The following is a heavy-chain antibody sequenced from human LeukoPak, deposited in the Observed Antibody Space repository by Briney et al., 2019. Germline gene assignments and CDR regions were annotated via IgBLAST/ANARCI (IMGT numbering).Heavy chain of an antibody. CDR1: GYTFTGYY. D-gene: IGHD6-13*01. V-gene: IGHV1-2*02. CDR3: TRFGGSSWYWDY. Sequence: ASVKVSCKASGYTFTGYYMHWVRQAPGQGLEWMGWINPNSGGTNYAQKFQGRVTMTRDTSISTAYMELSRLRSDDTAVYYCTRFGGSSWYWDYWGQGTLVTVSS. J-gene: IGHJ4*02. CDR2: INPNSGGT.